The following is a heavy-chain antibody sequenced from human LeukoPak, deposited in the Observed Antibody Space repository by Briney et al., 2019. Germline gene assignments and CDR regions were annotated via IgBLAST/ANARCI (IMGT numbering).Heavy chain of an antibody. V-gene: IGHV4-30-2*01. CDR3: ARDAGRDGMTFDI. D-gene: IGHD1-26*01. CDR2: IYHSGST. J-gene: IGHJ3*02. Sequence: SQTLSLTCAVSGGSISSGGYSGSWIGHPPGKGLEWIGYIYHSGSTYYNPSLKSRVTISVDRSKNQFSLKLSSVTAADTAVCYCARDAGRDGMTFDIWGQGTMVTVSS. CDR1: GGSISSGGYS.